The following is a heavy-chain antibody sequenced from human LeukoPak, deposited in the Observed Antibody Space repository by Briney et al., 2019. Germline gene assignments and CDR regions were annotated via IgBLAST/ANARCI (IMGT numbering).Heavy chain of an antibody. CDR3: ARGFNDFWSGSQLEY. J-gene: IGHJ4*02. D-gene: IGHD3-3*01. CDR1: GFIFGGYA. V-gene: IGHV3-30-3*01. CDR2: ISYDGGKT. Sequence: PGGSLRLSCAASGFIFGGYAMHWVRQAPGKGLQWLAVISYDGGKTYYADSVEGRFTISRDNSKSTVYLEIYSLRSEDTAIYYCARGFNDFWSGSQLEYWGQGTLVTVSS.